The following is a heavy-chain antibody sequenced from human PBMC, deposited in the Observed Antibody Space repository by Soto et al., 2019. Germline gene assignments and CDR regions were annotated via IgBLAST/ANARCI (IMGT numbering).Heavy chain of an antibody. J-gene: IGHJ6*02. CDR3: ARNAGVRHCSGRSCYYYGMVV. V-gene: IGHV1-18*04. Sequence: ASVKVSCKASGYTFTSYGISWVRQAPGQGLEGMGWISAYNGNTNYAQKLQGRVTMTTDTSTSTAYMELRSLRSDDTAVYYCARNAGVRHCSGRSCYYYGMVVWCQGTTVTVSS. CDR2: ISAYNGNT. D-gene: IGHD2-15*01. CDR1: GYTFTSYG.